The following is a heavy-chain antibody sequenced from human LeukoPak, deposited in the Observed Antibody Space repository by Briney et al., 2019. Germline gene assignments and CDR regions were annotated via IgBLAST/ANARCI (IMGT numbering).Heavy chain of an antibody. Sequence: SQTLSLTCSVSGASLSSYYWDWLRQSPGKGLEWIGYISDTGKTDSNASLKSRVTISLDTSKNQFSLTLKSVTAADSAVYYCATGYYEPFAAWGPGILATVSS. CDR2: ISDTGKT. J-gene: IGHJ5*02. CDR1: GASLSSYY. D-gene: IGHD1-26*01. CDR3: ATGYYEPFAA. V-gene: IGHV4-59*01.